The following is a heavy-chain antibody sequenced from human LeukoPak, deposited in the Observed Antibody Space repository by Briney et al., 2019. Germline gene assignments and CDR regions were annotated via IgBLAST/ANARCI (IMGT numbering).Heavy chain of an antibody. J-gene: IGHJ4*02. CDR2: ISSSSSYI. CDR1: GFTFSSYS. Sequence: GGSLRLSCAASGFTFSSYSMNWVRQAPGKGLEWVSSISSSSSYIYYADSVKGRFTISRDNAKNSLYLQMNSLRAEDTAVYYCARSRIVAAGTGIFGYWGRGTLVTVSS. CDR3: ARSRIVAAGTGIFGY. V-gene: IGHV3-21*01. D-gene: IGHD6-13*01.